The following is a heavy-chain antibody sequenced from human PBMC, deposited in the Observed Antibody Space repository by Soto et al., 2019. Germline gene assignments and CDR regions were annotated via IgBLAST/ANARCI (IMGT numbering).Heavy chain of an antibody. CDR2: ISSSGSTI. J-gene: IGHJ6*02. Sequence: PGGSLRLSCAASGFTFSSYEMNWVRQAPGKGLEWVSYISSSGSTIYYADSVKGRFTISRDNAKNSLYLQMNSLRAEDTAVYYCARDSRITIFGVVSYGMDVWGQGTTVTVS. CDR3: ARDSRITIFGVVSYGMDV. CDR1: GFTFSSYE. D-gene: IGHD3-3*01. V-gene: IGHV3-48*03.